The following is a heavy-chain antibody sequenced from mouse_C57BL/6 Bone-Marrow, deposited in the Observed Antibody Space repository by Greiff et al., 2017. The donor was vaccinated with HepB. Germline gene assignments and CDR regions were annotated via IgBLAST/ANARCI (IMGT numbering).Heavy chain of an antibody. Sequence: EVKLQESGGDLVKPGGSLKLSCAASGFTFSSYGMSWVRQTPDKRLEWVATISSGGSYTYYPDSVKGRFTISRDNAKNTLYLQMSSLKSEDTAMYYCARLDSSGYVDYWGQGTTLTVSS. CDR3: ARLDSSGYVDY. V-gene: IGHV5-6*01. CDR2: ISSGGSYT. CDR1: GFTFSSYG. J-gene: IGHJ2*01. D-gene: IGHD3-2*02.